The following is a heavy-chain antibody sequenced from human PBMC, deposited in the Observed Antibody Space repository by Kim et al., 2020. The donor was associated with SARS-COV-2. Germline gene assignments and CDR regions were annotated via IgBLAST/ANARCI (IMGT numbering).Heavy chain of an antibody. D-gene: IGHD2-2*01. CDR3: ARDIVVRENWFDP. Sequence: SETLSLTCTVSGGSISSGDYYWSWIRQPPGKGLEWIGYIYYSGSTYYNPSLKSRVTISVDTSKNQFSLKLSSVTAADTAVYYCARDIVVRENWFDPWGQGTLVTVSS. CDR2: IYYSGST. CDR1: GGSISSGDYY. V-gene: IGHV4-30-4*01. J-gene: IGHJ5*02.